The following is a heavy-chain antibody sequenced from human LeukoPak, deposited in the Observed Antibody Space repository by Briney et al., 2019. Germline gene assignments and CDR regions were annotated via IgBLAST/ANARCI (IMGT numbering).Heavy chain of an antibody. CDR1: GYTFTGYY. CDR3: ARGGYSGSYYAVNY. J-gene: IGHJ4*02. CDR2: INPNSGGT. D-gene: IGHD1-26*01. V-gene: IGHV1-2*02. Sequence: SVTVSFKASGYTFTGYYMHWVRQAPGQGLEWMGWINPNSGGTNYAQKFQGRVTMTRDTSISTAYMELSRLRSDDTAVYYCARGGYSGSYYAVNYWGQGTLVTVSS.